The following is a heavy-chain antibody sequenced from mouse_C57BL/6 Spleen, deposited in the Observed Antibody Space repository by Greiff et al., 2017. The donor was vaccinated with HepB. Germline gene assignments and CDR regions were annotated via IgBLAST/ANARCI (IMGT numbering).Heavy chain of an antibody. Sequence: QVQLKQPGAELVKPGASVKLSCKASGYTFTSYWMHWVKQRPGRGLEWIGRIDPNSGGTKYNEKFKSKATLTVDKPSSTAYMQLSSLTSEDSAVYYCARGDRDGNYLYYAMDYWGQGTSVTVSS. CDR2: IDPNSGGT. V-gene: IGHV1-72*01. D-gene: IGHD2-1*01. J-gene: IGHJ4*01. CDR3: ARGDRDGNYLYYAMDY. CDR1: GYTFTSYW.